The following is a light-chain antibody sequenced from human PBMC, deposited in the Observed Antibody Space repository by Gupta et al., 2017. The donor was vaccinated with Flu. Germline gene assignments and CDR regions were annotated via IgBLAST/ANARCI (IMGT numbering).Light chain of an antibody. Sequence: GTLSLSPGERATLSCRASQSVSSSYLAWYQRKPGQAPRLLIYGASSRATGIPDRFSGSESGTDFTLTISRLEPEDFAVYYCQQYGSSPFTFGPGTTVDIK. CDR2: GAS. J-gene: IGKJ3*01. CDR1: QSVSSSY. CDR3: QQYGSSPFT. V-gene: IGKV3-20*01.